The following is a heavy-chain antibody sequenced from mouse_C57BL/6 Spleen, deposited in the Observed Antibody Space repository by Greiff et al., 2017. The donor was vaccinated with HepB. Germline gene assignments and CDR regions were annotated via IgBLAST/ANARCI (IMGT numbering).Heavy chain of an antibody. CDR3: ARGWLLPYYAMDY. V-gene: IGHV1-82*01. CDR2: IYPGDGDT. J-gene: IGHJ4*01. CDR1: GYAFSSSW. Sequence: VKLQQSGPELVKPGASVKISCKASGYAFSSSWMNWVKQRPGKGLEWIGRIYPGDGDTNYNGKFKGKATLTADKSSSTAYMQLSSLTSEDSAVYFCARGWLLPYYAMDYWGQGTSVTVSS. D-gene: IGHD2-3*01.